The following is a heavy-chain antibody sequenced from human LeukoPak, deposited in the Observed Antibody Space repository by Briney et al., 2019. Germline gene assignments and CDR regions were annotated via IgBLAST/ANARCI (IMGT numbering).Heavy chain of an antibody. CDR3: AAAPYYYYGMDI. CDR2: IYYSGRT. Sequence: SETLSLTCTVSGGSISSYYWTWIRQPPGKGLEWIGYIYYSGRTNYNPSLKSRVTISVDTSKSQFSLNMTSVTAADTAVYYCAAAPYYYYGMDIWGQGTTVTVSS. J-gene: IGHJ6*02. D-gene: IGHD6-6*01. CDR1: GGSISSYY. V-gene: IGHV4-59*01.